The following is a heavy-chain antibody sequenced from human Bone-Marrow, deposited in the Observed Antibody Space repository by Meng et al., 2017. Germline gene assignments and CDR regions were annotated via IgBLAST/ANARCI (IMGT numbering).Heavy chain of an antibody. D-gene: IGHD2/OR15-2a*01. V-gene: IGHV4-30-4*01. CDR2: ISYSGGT. Sequence: QVQLQESGPGLVKPSQTLALTCTGAGASISSGDYVWIWLRPPPGKGLELIGYISYSGGTYSNPSLRSRLTISRDTAKNQISLELNSVTAADTAVYYCARVIGDCNNCYKGWFDPWGQGTLVTVSS. J-gene: IGHJ5*02. CDR3: ARVIGDCNNCYKGWFDP. CDR1: GASISSGDYV.